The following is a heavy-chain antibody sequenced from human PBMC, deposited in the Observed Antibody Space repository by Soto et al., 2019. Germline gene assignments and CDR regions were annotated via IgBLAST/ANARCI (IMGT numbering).Heavy chain of an antibody. J-gene: IGHJ6*03. CDR2: IKSKTDGGTT. D-gene: IGHD3-3*01. CDR3: TTDQLLRNYYYYMDV. V-gene: IGHV3-15*01. Sequence: GGSLRLSCAASGFTFSNAWMSWVRQAPGKGLEWVGRIKSKTDGGTTDYAAPVKGRFTISRDDSKNTLYLQMNSLKTEDTAVYYCTTDQLLRNYYYYMDVWGKGTTVTVSS. CDR1: GFTFSNAW.